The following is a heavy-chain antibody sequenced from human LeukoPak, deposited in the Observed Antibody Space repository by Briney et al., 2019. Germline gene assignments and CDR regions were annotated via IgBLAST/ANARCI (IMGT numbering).Heavy chain of an antibody. D-gene: IGHD1-26*01. J-gene: IGHJ4*02. CDR3: ARSNSGSYFHLDY. CDR2: IYPGDSTT. V-gene: IGHV5-51*01. CDR1: GYTFVGHW. Sequence: GESLKISCKASGYTFVGHWIGWVRQVPGEGLEWMAVIYPGDSTTRYSPSLQSQVTISADKFLNTVYLQWNSLKASDAATYYCARSNSGSYFHLDYWGQGTPVTV.